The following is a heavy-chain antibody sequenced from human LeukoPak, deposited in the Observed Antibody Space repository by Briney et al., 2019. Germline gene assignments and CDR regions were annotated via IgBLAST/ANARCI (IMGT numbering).Heavy chain of an antibody. J-gene: IGHJ3*02. CDR3: ARDLPYSSSSGLPGPRDAFDI. CDR2: IIPIFGTA. CDR1: GGTFSSYA. D-gene: IGHD6-6*01. Sequence: ASVKVSCKASGGTFSSYAICWVRQAPGQGLEWMGGIIPIFGTANYAQKFQGRVTITADESTSTAYMELSSLRSEDTAVYYCARDLPYSSSSGLPGPRDAFDIWGQGTMVTVSS. V-gene: IGHV1-69*13.